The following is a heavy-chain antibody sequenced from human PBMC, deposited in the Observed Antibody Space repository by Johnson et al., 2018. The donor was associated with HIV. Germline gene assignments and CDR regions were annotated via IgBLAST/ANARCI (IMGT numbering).Heavy chain of an antibody. CDR3: AKGQVGATSAFDI. D-gene: IGHD1-26*01. Sequence: QVQLVESGGGVVQPGRSLRLSCAASGFTFSNYAMQWVRQAPGKGLEWVAVISYDGSNKYYADSVKGRFTISRDNSRNTLYLQMNSLRAEDTAVYYCAKGQVGATSAFDIWGQGTMVTVSS. CDR1: GFTFSNYA. CDR2: ISYDGSNK. J-gene: IGHJ3*02. V-gene: IGHV3-30*04.